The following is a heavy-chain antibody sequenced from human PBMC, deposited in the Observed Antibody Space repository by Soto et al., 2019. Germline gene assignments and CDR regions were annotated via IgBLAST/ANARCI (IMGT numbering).Heavy chain of an antibody. CDR2: IYPGDSDT. V-gene: IGHV5-51*01. Sequence: GESLKISCKGLGYNFPDYWIAWVRQMPGKGLEYMGIIYPGDSDTRYSPSFQGQVTISADKSISTAYLQWNSLEASDTAMYYCESHGEDGQTKLRLNWFDPWGHGTLVTVSS. CDR1: GYNFPDYW. CDR3: ESHGEDGQTKLRLNWFDP. J-gene: IGHJ5*02. D-gene: IGHD1-1*01.